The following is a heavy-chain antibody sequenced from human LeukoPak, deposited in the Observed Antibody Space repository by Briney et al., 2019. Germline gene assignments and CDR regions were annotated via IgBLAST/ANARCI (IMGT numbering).Heavy chain of an antibody. J-gene: IGHJ2*01. CDR2: ISWNSGSI. Sequence: PGRSLRLSCAASGFTFDDYAMHWVRHAPGKGLEWVSGISWNSGSIGYADSVKGRFTISRDNAKNSLYLQMNSLRAEDTALYYCAKDRALAGTAWYFDLWGRGTLVTVSS. D-gene: IGHD6-19*01. CDR3: AKDRALAGTAWYFDL. CDR1: GFTFDDYA. V-gene: IGHV3-9*01.